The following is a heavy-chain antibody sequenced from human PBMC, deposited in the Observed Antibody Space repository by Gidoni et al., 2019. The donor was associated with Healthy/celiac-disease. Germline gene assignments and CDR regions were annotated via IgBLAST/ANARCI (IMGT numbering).Heavy chain of an antibody. CDR1: GFTVSSNY. CDR3: ARERYDFWSGHRYGMDV. CDR2: IYSGGST. V-gene: IGHV3-53*02. J-gene: IGHJ6*02. Sequence: EVQLVETGGGLIQPGGSLRLSCAASGFTVSSNYMSWVRQAPGKGLEWVSVIYSGGSTYYADSVKGRFTISRDNSKNTLYLQMNSLRAEDTAVYYCARERYDFWSGHRYGMDVWGQGTTVTVSS. D-gene: IGHD3-3*01.